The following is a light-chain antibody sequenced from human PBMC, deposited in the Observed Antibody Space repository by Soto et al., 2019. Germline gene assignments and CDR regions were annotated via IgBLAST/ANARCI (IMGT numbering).Light chain of an antibody. J-gene: IGLJ1*01. CDR2: ENN. CDR3: QSYDSSLSGYV. Sequence: QSVLTQPPSVSEAPGQRVTISCTGSSSNIGAGYEAHWYQQVPGTAPKLLIYENNNRPSGVPDLFSGSKSGTSASLAITGLQAEDAAEYYCQSYDSSLSGYVFGTGTKVTVL. CDR1: SSNIGAGYE. V-gene: IGLV1-40*01.